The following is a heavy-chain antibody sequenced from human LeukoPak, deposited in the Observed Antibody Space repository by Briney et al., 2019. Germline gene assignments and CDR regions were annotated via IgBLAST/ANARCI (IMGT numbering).Heavy chain of an antibody. CDR3: ARGSSSGWFDY. J-gene: IGHJ4*02. D-gene: IGHD6-19*01. CDR2: INHSGST. Sequence: PSETLSLTCAVYGGSFSGYYWSWIRQPPGKGLEWIGEINHSGSTNYNPSLKSRVTISVDTSKNQFSLKLSSVTAADTAVYYRARGSSSGWFDYRGQGTLVTVSS. V-gene: IGHV4-34*01. CDR1: GGSFSGYY.